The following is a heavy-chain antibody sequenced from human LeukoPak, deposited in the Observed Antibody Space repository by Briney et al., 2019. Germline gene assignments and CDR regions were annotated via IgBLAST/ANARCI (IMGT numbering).Heavy chain of an antibody. CDR2: IYYSGTT. Sequence: SETLSLTCAVSGDSISSGGYFWTWIRQYPGKGLGWIGYIYYSGTTYYNPSLKSRVTISVDTSKNQFSLKLSSVTAADTAVYYCARGGSFYYDSSGFYYDSWGQGTLVTVSS. D-gene: IGHD3-22*01. V-gene: IGHV4-31*11. CDR3: ARGGSFYYDSSGFYYDS. CDR1: GDSISSGGYF. J-gene: IGHJ5*01.